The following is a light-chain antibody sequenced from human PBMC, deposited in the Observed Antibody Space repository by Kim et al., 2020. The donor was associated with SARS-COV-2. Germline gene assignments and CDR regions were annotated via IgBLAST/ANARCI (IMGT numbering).Light chain of an antibody. J-gene: IGKJ5*01. CDR1: QDISND. CDR3: LQYNTYPFT. CDR2: GAS. Sequence: DIQITQSPSSLSASVGDRVTITCRASQDISNDLGWYQQNPGRAPKRLIYGASSLQSGVPSRFSGSGSGTEFTLTISSLQPEDFATYFCLQYNTYPFTFGQGTRLEIK. V-gene: IGKV1-17*01.